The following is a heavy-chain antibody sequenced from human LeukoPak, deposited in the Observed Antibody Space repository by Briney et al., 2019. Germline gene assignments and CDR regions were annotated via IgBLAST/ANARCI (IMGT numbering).Heavy chain of an antibody. D-gene: IGHD5-12*01. V-gene: IGHV3-23*01. CDR2: ISGSGGNT. J-gene: IGHJ5*02. Sequence: GGSLRLSCAASGFRFSNYALTWVRQVPGKGLEWVSTISGSGGNTYYADSVKGRFAISRDNSKNTLFLQMNSLRAEDTAMFYCAHLTRGYSDSDYGSWGQGTLVTVSS. CDR1: GFRFSNYA. CDR3: AHLTRGYSDSDYGS.